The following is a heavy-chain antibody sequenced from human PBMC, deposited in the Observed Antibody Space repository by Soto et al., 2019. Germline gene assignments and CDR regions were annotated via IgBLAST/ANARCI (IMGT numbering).Heavy chain of an antibody. CDR1: GGSFSGYY. J-gene: IGHJ4*02. Sequence: QVQLQQWGAGLLKPSETLSLTCAVYGGSFSGYYWCWIRLPPGKGLEWIGEINHSGSTNYNPSLKSRVTISVDTSKNQFSLKLSSVTAADTAVYYCARSGSGYYQYWGQGTLVTFSS. D-gene: IGHD3-22*01. CDR3: ARSGSGYYQY. V-gene: IGHV4-34*01. CDR2: INHSGST.